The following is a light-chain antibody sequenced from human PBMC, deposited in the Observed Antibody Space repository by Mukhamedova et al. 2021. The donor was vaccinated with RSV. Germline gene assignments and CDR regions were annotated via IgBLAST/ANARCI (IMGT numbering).Light chain of an antibody. V-gene: IGKV3-15*01. CDR1: QNVSNN. CDR2: SAS. J-gene: IGKJ1*01. CDR3: QHYNKWPWT. Sequence: GETATLSCRASQNVSNNLAWYRQRYGQGPRLLIHSASTRARDIPASFSGSGSGTEFTLTISSLQSEDFAIYYCQHYNKWPWTFGQ.